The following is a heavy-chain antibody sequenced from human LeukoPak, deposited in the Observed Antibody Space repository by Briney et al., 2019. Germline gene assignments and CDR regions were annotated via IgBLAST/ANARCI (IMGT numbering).Heavy chain of an antibody. J-gene: IGHJ4*02. CDR3: ARDVGATTSYFDY. D-gene: IGHD1-26*01. CDR2: VYYSGST. CDR1: GASTSRDY. V-gene: IGHV4-59*01. Sequence: SETLSLTCTVSGASTSRDYWSWIRQPPGKGLEWIAHVYYSGSTNYNPSLKSRVTISLDTSKNQFSLKLSSVTAADTAVYYCARDVGATTSYFDYWGQGTLVTVSS.